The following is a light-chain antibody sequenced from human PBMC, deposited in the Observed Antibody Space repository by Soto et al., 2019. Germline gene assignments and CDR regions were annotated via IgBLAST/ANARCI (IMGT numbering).Light chain of an antibody. CDR2: LTS. J-gene: IGKJ1*01. CDR3: HQRQSWPRT. V-gene: IGKV3-11*01. Sequence: EIVLTQSPATLSAFPGDIVTLYCRASQALNTRLAWYQHKPGQAPRLLIYLTSNRAAGVPSRFSAWGSETDFTLTISDVQPEDFAVYYCHQRQSWPRTFGQGTKVDIK. CDR1: QALNTR.